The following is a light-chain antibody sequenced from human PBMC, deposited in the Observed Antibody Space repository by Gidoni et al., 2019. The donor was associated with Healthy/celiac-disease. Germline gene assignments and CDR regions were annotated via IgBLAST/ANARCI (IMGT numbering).Light chain of an antibody. CDR2: GAS. CDR1: QSVSSSY. J-gene: IGKJ4*01. Sequence: EIVLTQSPGTLSLSPGARATLSCRASQSVSSSYVAWYQKQPGQAPRLLIYGASSRATGIPDRFSDSGSETDFTLTISRLEPEDFAVYYCQQYGSSPLTFGGGTKVEIK. V-gene: IGKV3-20*01. CDR3: QQYGSSPLT.